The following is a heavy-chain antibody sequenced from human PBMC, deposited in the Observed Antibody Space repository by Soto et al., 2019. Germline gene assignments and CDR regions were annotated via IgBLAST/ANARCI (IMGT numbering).Heavy chain of an antibody. Sequence: QVQLVESGGGVVQPGRSLRLSCAASGFTFGSYAMHWVRQAPGKALEWVVVISYDGSNKYYADSVKGRFTISRDNSKNTLYLQMNSLRAEDTAVYYCARDKREQWLSTFDYWGQGTLVTVSS. CDR2: ISYDGSNK. CDR3: ARDKREQWLSTFDY. D-gene: IGHD6-19*01. J-gene: IGHJ4*02. CDR1: GFTFGSYA. V-gene: IGHV3-30-3*01.